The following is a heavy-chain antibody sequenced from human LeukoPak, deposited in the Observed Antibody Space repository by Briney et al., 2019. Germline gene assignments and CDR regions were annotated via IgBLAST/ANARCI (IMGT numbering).Heavy chain of an antibody. J-gene: IGHJ4*02. Sequence: TSETLSLTCTVSGGSISISSYYWGWIRQPPGKGLEWIGSIYYSGSTYYNPSLKSRVTISVDTSKNQFSLKLSSVTAADTAVYYCARHSSGWYYFDYWGQGTLVTVSS. CDR3: ARHSSGWYYFDY. D-gene: IGHD6-19*01. CDR2: IYYSGST. CDR1: GGSISISSYY. V-gene: IGHV4-39*01.